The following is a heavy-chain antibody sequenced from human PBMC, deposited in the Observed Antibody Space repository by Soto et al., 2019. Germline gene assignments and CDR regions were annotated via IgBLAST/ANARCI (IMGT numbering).Heavy chain of an antibody. J-gene: IGHJ4*02. D-gene: IGHD3-10*01. Sequence: SETLSLTCTVSGGSISSYYWSWIRQPPGKGLEWIGYIYYSGSTNYNPSLKSRVTISVDTSKNQFSLKLSSVTAADTAVYYCARGTEWVRGVAWGYFDYWGQGTLVTVSS. CDR3: ARGTEWVRGVAWGYFDY. CDR1: GGSISSYY. V-gene: IGHV4-59*01. CDR2: IYYSGST.